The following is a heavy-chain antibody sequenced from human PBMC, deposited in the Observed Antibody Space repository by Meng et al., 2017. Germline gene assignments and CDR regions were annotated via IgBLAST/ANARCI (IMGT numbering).Heavy chain of an antibody. J-gene: IGHJ5*02. CDR2: IYWDDDK. Sequence: QITLQVSCPTPVKPPQTLTLTCTFSGFSLSTSGVGVGWIRQPPGKALEWLALIYWDDDKRYSPSLKSRLTITKDTSKNQVVLTMTNMDPVDTATYYCAHRRGDSREGWFDPWGQGTLVTVSS. V-gene: IGHV2-5*02. CDR3: AHRRGDSREGWFDP. CDR1: GFSLSTSGVG. D-gene: IGHD2-21*02.